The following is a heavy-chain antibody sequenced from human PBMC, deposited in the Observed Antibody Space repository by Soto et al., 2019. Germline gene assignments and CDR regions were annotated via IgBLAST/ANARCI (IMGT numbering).Heavy chain of an antibody. J-gene: IGHJ4*02. D-gene: IGHD6-6*01. CDR3: ARTPRLLDS. V-gene: IGHV3-7*01. CDR1: GFTFSDFW. Sequence: EVQLVESGGGLVQPGGSLRLSCAASGFTFSDFWMNWVRQAPGKGLEWVAYISADGSEKNYVDSVKGRFTISRDNAMNSLYLQMNRLRAEDTAVYYCARTPRLLDSWGQGTLVTVSS. CDR2: ISADGSEK.